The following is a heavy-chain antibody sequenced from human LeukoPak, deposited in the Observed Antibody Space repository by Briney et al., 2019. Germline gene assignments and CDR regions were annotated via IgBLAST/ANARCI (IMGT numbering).Heavy chain of an antibody. J-gene: IGHJ4*02. CDR3: ARHGASGSYLYYFDY. D-gene: IGHD1-26*01. Sequence: SETLSLTCTVSGGSISSYYWSWIRQPPGKGLEWIGEIYHSGNTNYNPSLKSRVTISVDTSKNQFSLKLSSVTAADTAVYFCARHGASGSYLYYFDYWGQGTLVTVSS. CDR2: IYHSGNT. V-gene: IGHV4-59*08. CDR1: GGSISSYY.